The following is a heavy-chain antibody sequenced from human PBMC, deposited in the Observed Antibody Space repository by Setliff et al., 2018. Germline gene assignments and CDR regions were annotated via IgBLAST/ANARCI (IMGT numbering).Heavy chain of an antibody. D-gene: IGHD6-13*01. Sequence: GASVKVSCKATGYTLSRHYMHWARQAPGQGLEWMGIINPGGGSASIVQKFQGRVTMTSDTSTSTVYMEVTGLTSEDTAVYYCARAGVAAADRKGLLEYWGQGTPVTV. CDR3: ARAGVAAADRKGLLEY. CDR2: INPGGGSA. V-gene: IGHV1-46*01. CDR1: GYTLSRHY. J-gene: IGHJ4*02.